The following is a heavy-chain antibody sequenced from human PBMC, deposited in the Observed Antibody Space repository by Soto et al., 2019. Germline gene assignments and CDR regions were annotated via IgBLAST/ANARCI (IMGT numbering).Heavy chain of an antibody. Sequence: PGESLKISCKGSGYSFTRYWIGWVRQMPGKGLEWMGIIYPGDSDTRYSPSFQGQVTISADKSISTAYLQWSSLKASDTAMYYCARGGIVVVPAAILNWFDPWGQGTLVTVS. D-gene: IGHD2-2*01. CDR2: IYPGDSDT. J-gene: IGHJ5*02. CDR3: ARGGIVVVPAAILNWFDP. V-gene: IGHV5-51*01. CDR1: GYSFTRYW.